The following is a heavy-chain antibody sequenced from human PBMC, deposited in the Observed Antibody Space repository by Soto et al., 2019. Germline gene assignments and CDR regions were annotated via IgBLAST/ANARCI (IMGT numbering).Heavy chain of an antibody. CDR3: AGVHHRYSGSDYVDY. D-gene: IGHD5-12*01. Sequence: QVQLVESGGGLVKPGGSLRLSCAASGFTFSDYYMSWIRQAPGKGLEWVSYISSSSSYTNYADSVKGRFTISRDNAKNTLYLQMNSRRAQDTAVYYCAGVHHRYSGSDYVDYWGQGTLVTVCS. CDR1: GFTFSDYY. J-gene: IGHJ4*02. CDR2: ISSSSSYT. V-gene: IGHV3-11*05.